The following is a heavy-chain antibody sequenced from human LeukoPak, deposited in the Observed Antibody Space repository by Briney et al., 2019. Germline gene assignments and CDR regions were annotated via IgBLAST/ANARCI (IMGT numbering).Heavy chain of an antibody. CDR3: ARGGRDNWNDPKDY. CDR2: ISPHIGNT. J-gene: IGHJ4*02. D-gene: IGHD1-1*01. CDR1: GYTFTSYG. V-gene: IGHV1-18*01. Sequence: ASVKVSCKASGYTFTSYGISWVRQAPGQGLEWMGWISPHIGNTIYAQKLQGRVTLTTDTSTNTAYMELRSLRSDDTAVYYCARGGRDNWNDPKDYWGQGTLVSVSS.